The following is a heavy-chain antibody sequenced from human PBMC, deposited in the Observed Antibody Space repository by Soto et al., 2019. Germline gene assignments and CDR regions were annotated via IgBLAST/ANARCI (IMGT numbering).Heavy chain of an antibody. D-gene: IGHD5-12*01. CDR3: AKDRYGGYDSGY. CDR2: ISGSGDSA. Sequence: GSLRLSCAASGFTFSSYAMSWVRQAPGKGLEWVSAISGSGDSAYYADSGKGRFTISRDNSKNTLYLQMYSLRAEDTAVYYCAKDRYGGYDSGYWGQGTLVTVSS. J-gene: IGHJ4*02. V-gene: IGHV3-23*01. CDR1: GFTFSSYA.